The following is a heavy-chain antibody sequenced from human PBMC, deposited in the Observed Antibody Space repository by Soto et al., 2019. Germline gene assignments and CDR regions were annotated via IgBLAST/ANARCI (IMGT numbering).Heavy chain of an antibody. CDR3: ARGHCFSSCCSYLDL. CDR1: GGSINSGGSY. D-gene: IGHD2-15*01. V-gene: IGHV4-31*03. CDR2: SYYSGTT. Sequence: QVQLKESGPGLVKPSQTLSLTCTVSGGSINSGGSYWSWIRQRPGKGLEWIGSSYYSGTTYYNPSLKSRVSISLDTSENPFSLKLSSGSAADTAIYCGARGHCFSSCCSYLDLWGRGTLVTVSS. J-gene: IGHJ2*01.